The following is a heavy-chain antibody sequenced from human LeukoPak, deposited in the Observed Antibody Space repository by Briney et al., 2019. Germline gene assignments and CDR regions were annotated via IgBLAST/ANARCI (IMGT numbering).Heavy chain of an antibody. V-gene: IGHV4-34*01. CDR1: GGSFSGYY. CDR2: INHSGST. CDR3: ARDSSGWNSHFDY. Sequence: SETLSLTCAVYGGSFSGYYWSWIRQPPGKGLEWIGEINHSGSTNYNPSLKSRVTISVDTSKNPFSLKLSSVTAADTAVYYCARDSSGWNSHFDYWGQGTLVTVSS. J-gene: IGHJ4*02. D-gene: IGHD6-19*01.